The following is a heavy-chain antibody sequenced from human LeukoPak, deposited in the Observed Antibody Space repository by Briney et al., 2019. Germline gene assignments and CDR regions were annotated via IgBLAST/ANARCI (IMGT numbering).Heavy chain of an antibody. Sequence: ASVKVSCKASGYTFTSYYMHWVRQASGQGLEWMGIINPSGGSTSYAQKFQGRVTMTRDTSTSTVYMELSSLRSEDTAVYYCARDPASGYFDYWGQGTLVTVSS. CDR2: INPSGGST. CDR3: ARDPASGYFDY. V-gene: IGHV1-46*01. CDR1: GYTFTSYY. J-gene: IGHJ4*02. D-gene: IGHD2-15*01.